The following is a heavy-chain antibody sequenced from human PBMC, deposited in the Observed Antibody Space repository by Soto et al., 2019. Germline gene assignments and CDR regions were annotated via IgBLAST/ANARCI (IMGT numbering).Heavy chain of an antibody. D-gene: IGHD7-27*01. CDR1: GYTFTSYD. CDR3: ARGPFNWGLIYYYYGMDV. V-gene: IGHV1-8*01. Sequence: ASVKVSCKASGYTFTSYDINWGRQPTGKGLEWMGWMNPNSGNTGYAQKFQGRVTMTRNTSISTAYMELSSLRSEDTAVYYCARGPFNWGLIYYYYGMDVWGQGTTVTVSS. J-gene: IGHJ6*02. CDR2: MNPNSGNT.